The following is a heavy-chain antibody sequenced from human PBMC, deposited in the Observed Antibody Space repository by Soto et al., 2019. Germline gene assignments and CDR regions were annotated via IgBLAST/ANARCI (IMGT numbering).Heavy chain of an antibody. D-gene: IGHD3-3*01. CDR2: INPNSGGT. V-gene: IGHV1-2*04. CDR1: GYTFTGYY. J-gene: IGHJ6*02. Sequence: ASVKVSCKASGYTFTGYYMHWVRQAPGQGLEWMGWINPNSGGTNYAQKFQGWVTMTRDTSISTAYMELSRLRSDDTAVYYCARDRYYDFWSGYYPYYYYGMDVWGQGTTVTVS. CDR3: ARDRYYDFWSGYYPYYYYGMDV.